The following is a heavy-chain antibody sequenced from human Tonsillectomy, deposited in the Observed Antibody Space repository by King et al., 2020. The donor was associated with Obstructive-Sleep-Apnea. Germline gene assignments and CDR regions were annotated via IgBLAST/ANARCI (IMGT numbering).Heavy chain of an antibody. V-gene: IGHV1-2*04. CDR2: INPNSGGT. CDR3: ARSGDKDTPPTAYDAFDI. CDR1: GYTFTGYY. Sequence: VQLVESGAEVKKPGASVKVSCKASGYTFTGYYMHWVRQAPGQGLEWMGWINPNSGGTNYAQKFQGWVTMTRDTSISTAYMELSRLRSDDTAVYYCARSGDKDTPPTAYDAFDIWGQGTMVTVSS. D-gene: IGHD1-14*01. J-gene: IGHJ3*02.